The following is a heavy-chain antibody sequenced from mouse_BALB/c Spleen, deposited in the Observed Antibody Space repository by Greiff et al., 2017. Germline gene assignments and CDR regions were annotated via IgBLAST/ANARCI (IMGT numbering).Heavy chain of an antibody. CDR2: LDPYNGGT. CDR1: GYSFPDYN. J-gene: IGHJ4*01. D-gene: IGHD1-1*01. V-gene: IGHV1S135*01. Sequence: VQLQQSGPELVHPWSSVQVSCTASGYSFPDYNMYWVKQRHGKSLAWIGYLDPYNGGTSSNQKFKGQATLTVDKSSSTAFMHLNSLTSEDSAVYYCARSGSSYAMDYWGQGTSVTVSS. CDR3: ARSGSSYAMDY.